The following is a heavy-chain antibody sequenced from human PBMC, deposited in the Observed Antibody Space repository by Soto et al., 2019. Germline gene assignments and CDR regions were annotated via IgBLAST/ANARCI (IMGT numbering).Heavy chain of an antibody. CDR2: IYWDDDK. Sequence: QITLNESGPTQVKPRQTLTLTCTFSGFSLTTSGVGVGWIRQSPGKAPEWLALIYWDDDKRYSPSLKCRLPITKDTSKTQVVLTMADLDPADTATYYCAHRVLRTVFGLVTTTAIYFDFWGQGTPVAVSS. J-gene: IGHJ4*02. CDR3: AHRVLRTVFGLVTTTAIYFDF. V-gene: IGHV2-5*02. CDR1: GFSLTTSGVG. D-gene: IGHD3-3*01.